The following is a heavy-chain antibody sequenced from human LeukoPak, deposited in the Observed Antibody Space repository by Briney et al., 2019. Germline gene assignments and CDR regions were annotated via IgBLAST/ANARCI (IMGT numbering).Heavy chain of an antibody. D-gene: IGHD6-13*01. Sequence: AGGSLRLSCAASGFTFSSYAMHWVRQAPGKGLEWVAVIMFDGANKYYADSVKGRFTISRDTSKNTLYSQMNSLRAEDTAVYYCAKDSSGTLFWFDPWSQGTLVTVSS. V-gene: IGHV3-33*06. CDR1: GFTFSSYA. CDR2: IMFDGANK. J-gene: IGHJ5*02. CDR3: AKDSSGTLFWFDP.